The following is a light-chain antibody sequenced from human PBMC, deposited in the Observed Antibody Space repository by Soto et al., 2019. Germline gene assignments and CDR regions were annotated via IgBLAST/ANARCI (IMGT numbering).Light chain of an antibody. CDR1: LSVSSY. CDR2: DAF. V-gene: IGKV3-11*01. CDR3: KQRRT. J-gene: IGKJ1*01. Sequence: EIVLTQSPATLSLSTGESVTLSCRAGLSVSSYLAWSQQKPGQAPRLLIYDAFNRANGIPARFSGSGSGTDFTLTISSVEPEDFAVYYCKQRRTFGQGTKVEIK.